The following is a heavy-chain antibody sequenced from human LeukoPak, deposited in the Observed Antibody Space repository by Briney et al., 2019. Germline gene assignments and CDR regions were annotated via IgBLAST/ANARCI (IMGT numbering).Heavy chain of an antibody. CDR1: RYNFTNHG. CDR3: ARSGGWAYGDYDGFIAFHI. CDR2: ISTHNANT. J-gene: IGHJ3*02. V-gene: IGHV1-18*01. Sequence: SSVKVSPKASRYNFTNHGISWVRHAPRQRLEWMWWISTHNANTNYAQKLQGRVTMTTDTSTSTAYMELRRLRSADTAVYYCARSGGWAYGDYDGFIAFHIWGQGTMVTVSS. D-gene: IGHD4-17*01.